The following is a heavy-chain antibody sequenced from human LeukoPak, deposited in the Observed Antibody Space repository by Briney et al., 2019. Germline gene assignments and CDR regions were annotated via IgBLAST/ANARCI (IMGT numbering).Heavy chain of an antibody. Sequence: SETLSLTCTVSGYSISSGYYWGWIRQPPGKGLEWIGSIYHSGSTYYNPSLKSRVTISVDTSKNQFSLKLSSVTAADTAVYYCARDSLASLPFDYWGQGTLVTVSS. CDR3: ARDSLASLPFDY. J-gene: IGHJ4*02. CDR2: IYHSGST. V-gene: IGHV4-38-2*02. CDR1: GYSISSGYY.